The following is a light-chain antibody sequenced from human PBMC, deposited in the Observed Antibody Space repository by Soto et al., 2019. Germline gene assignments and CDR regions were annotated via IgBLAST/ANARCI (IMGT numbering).Light chain of an antibody. V-gene: IGLV2-8*01. Sequence: QSALTQPPSASGSAGQSVTISCTGTSTDVGGYNYVSWYQQHPGKAPKLMIYAVSKRPSGVPDRFSGSKSGNTASLTVSGLQAEDEADYYCSSYAGNNIHYVFGTGTKLTVL. CDR2: AVS. CDR3: SSYAGNNIHYV. J-gene: IGLJ1*01. CDR1: STDVGGYNY.